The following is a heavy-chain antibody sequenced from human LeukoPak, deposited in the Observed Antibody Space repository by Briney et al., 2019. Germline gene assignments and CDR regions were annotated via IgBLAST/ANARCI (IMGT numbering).Heavy chain of an antibody. Sequence: GGSLRLSCAASGFTFDDYAMHWVRQAPGKGLEWVSGISWNSGSIGYADSVKGRFTISRDNAKNSLYLQMNSLRAEDTALYYCAKDMWDFWSGYSGAFDIWGRGTMVTVSS. CDR3: AKDMWDFWSGYSGAFDI. D-gene: IGHD3-3*01. V-gene: IGHV3-9*01. CDR2: ISWNSGSI. J-gene: IGHJ3*02. CDR1: GFTFDDYA.